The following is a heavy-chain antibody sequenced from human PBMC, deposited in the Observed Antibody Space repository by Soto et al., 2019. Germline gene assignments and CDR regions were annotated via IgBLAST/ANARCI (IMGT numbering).Heavy chain of an antibody. CDR2: IYTDGST. J-gene: IGHJ1*01. CDR1: GGSLSSFS. D-gene: IGHD2-15*01. V-gene: IGHV4-4*07. Sequence: ETLSLTCTVSGGSLSSFSWSWVRQPAGKGLEWIGRIYTDGSTSYNPSPKSLVSMPIDPSNNQFSLELTSVTAAVSAVYFCARGVEAAASRVSRFFFQLWGSGRLVSVSS. CDR3: ARGVEAAASRVSRFFFQL.